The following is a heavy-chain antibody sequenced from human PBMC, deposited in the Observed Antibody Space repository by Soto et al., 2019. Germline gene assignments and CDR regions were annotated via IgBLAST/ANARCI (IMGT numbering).Heavy chain of an antibody. V-gene: IGHV3-66*01. CDR1: GFTVSGSY. J-gene: IGHJ4*02. CDR2: IYGDGTT. CDR3: ARDRVSPARFGY. Sequence: VQLVESGGGLVQPGGSLRLSCAGSGFTVSGSYMGWVRQAPGKGPEWVSTIYGDGTTYYADSVKGRFSVSRDNSKNTLYLQRYSLRAEDTALYFCARDRVSPARFGYWGQGTLVTVSS.